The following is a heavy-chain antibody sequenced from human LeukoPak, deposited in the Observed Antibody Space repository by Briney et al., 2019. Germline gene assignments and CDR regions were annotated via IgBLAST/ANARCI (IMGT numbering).Heavy chain of an antibody. D-gene: IGHD5-24*01. J-gene: IGHJ6*02. Sequence: GASVKVSCTASGYTFTSYAISWVRQAPGQGLEWMGGIIALFGTANYAQKFQGRLTITADESTSTAYMELSSLRSEDTAVYYCARIRDGYNSYFFYGMDVWGQGTTVTVSS. V-gene: IGHV1-69*13. CDR3: ARIRDGYNSYFFYGMDV. CDR1: GYTFTSYA. CDR2: IIALFGTA.